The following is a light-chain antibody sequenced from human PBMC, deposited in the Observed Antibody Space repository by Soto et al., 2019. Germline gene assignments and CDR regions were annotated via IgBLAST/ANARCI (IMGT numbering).Light chain of an antibody. CDR3: AAWDDSLNGSVV. J-gene: IGLJ2*01. Sequence: QSMLTQRPSASGTPGQRITISCSGSSSNIGSNTVNWYQQLPGTAPKLLIYSNNQRPSGVPDRFSGSKSGTSASLAISGLQSEDEADYYCAAWDDSLNGSVVFGGGTKLTVL. V-gene: IGLV1-44*01. CDR1: SSNIGSNT. CDR2: SNN.